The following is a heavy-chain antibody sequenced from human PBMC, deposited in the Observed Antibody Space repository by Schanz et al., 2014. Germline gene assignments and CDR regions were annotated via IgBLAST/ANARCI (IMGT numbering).Heavy chain of an antibody. V-gene: IGHV3-7*01. CDR3: ARDKGGYYPFDY. J-gene: IGHJ4*02. CDR2: IKQDESER. CDR1: GFTFSDYY. D-gene: IGHD3-3*01. Sequence: VQLVESGGGVVQPGRSLRLSCAASGFTFSDYYMSWIRQAPGKGLEWVANIKQDESERSYVDSVKGRFTISRDNAKNSLYLQMNSLRAEDTAVYYCARDKGGYYPFDYWGQGTLVTVSS.